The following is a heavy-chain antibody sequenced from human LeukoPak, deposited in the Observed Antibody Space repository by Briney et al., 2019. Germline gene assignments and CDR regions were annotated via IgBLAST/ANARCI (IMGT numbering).Heavy chain of an antibody. J-gene: IGHJ4*02. Sequence: GGSLRLSCAASGFTFSRYSMNWVRQAPGKGLVWVSRINSDGSITNYADSVKGRFTVSRDNAKNTLYLQMNSLGAEDTAVYYCARTAYSTSSLGFWGQGTLVTVSS. CDR3: ARTAYSTSSLGF. V-gene: IGHV3-74*01. CDR1: GFTFSRYS. D-gene: IGHD6-6*01. CDR2: INSDGSIT.